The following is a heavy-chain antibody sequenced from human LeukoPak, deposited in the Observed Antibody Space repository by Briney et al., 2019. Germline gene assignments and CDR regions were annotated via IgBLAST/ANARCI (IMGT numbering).Heavy chain of an antibody. CDR1: GFTFSSYA. CDR3: AKDPAGSGYHHQYFDY. V-gene: IGHV3-23*01. Sequence: PGGSLRLSCAASGFTFSSYAMSWVRQAPGKGLEWVSAISGSGGSTYYADSVKGRFTISRDNSKNTLYLQMNSLRAEDTAVYYCAKDPAGSGYHHQYFDYWGQGTLVTVSS. CDR2: ISGSGGST. J-gene: IGHJ4*02. D-gene: IGHD3-22*01.